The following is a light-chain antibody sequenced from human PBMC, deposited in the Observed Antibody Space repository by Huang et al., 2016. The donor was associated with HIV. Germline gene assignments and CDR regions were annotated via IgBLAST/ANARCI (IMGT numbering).Light chain of an antibody. Sequence: EIVLTQSPGTLSLSPGERATLSCRASQSVNSNFFAWYQQKPGQAPRLLISGASSRATGIPDRFSGRGSGTDFTLTVSRLEPEDFAVYYCQQYGSSTLYTFGQGTKLDIK. CDR1: QSVNSNF. CDR2: GAS. J-gene: IGKJ2*01. V-gene: IGKV3-20*01. CDR3: QQYGSSTLYT.